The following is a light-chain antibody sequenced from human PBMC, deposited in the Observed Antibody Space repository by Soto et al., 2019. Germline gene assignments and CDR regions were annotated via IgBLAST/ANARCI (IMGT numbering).Light chain of an antibody. J-gene: IGKJ1*01. CDR2: GAS. CDR3: QQYGSSPKT. CDR1: PSVSSN. Sequence: EIMMYQSPATLSVYPGERATLSCRASPSVSSNLAWYQQKPGQAPRLLIVGASSRATGTPDRFSGSGAGTDFTLTISRLEPEDFAVYYCQQYGSSPKTFGQRTKV. V-gene: IGKV3-20*01.